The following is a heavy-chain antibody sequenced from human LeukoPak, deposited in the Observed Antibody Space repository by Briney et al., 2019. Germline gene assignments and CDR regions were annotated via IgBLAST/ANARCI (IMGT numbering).Heavy chain of an antibody. CDR1: GGSISSGDYY. V-gene: IGHV4-30-4*01. Sequence: SETLSLTCTVSGGSISSGDYYWSWIRQPPGKGLEWIGYIYYSGSTYYNPSLKSRVTISVDTSKNQFSLKLSSVTAADTAVYYCALVPTYYYGSGSYLYYFDYWGQGTLVTVSS. D-gene: IGHD3-10*01. CDR2: IYYSGST. CDR3: ALVPTYYYGSGSYLYYFDY. J-gene: IGHJ4*02.